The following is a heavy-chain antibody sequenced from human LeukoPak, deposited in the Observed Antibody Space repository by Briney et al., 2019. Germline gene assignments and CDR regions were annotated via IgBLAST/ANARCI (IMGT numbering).Heavy chain of an antibody. J-gene: IGHJ4*02. CDR3: AKAGMGVATIYYFDY. CDR2: ISGSGGST. V-gene: IGHV3-23*01. CDR1: GFTFSSYA. Sequence: GGSLRLSCAASGFTFSSYAMSWVRQAPGKGLEWVSAISGSGGSTYYADSVKGRFTISRDNSKNTLYLQMNSLRAENTAVYYCAKAGMGVATIYYFDYWGQGTLVTVSS. D-gene: IGHD5-12*01.